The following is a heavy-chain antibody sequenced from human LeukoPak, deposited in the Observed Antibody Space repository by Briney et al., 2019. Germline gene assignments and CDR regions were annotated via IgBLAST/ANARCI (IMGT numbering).Heavy chain of an antibody. Sequence: GGSLRLSCAASGFTFSSYEMNWVRQAPGKGLEWFSYISSSGSTIYYADSVKGRFTISRDNAKNSLYLQMNSLRAEDTAVYYRARAFVRIAAAGTLDYWGQGTLVTVSS. CDR1: GFTFSSYE. J-gene: IGHJ4*02. V-gene: IGHV3-48*03. D-gene: IGHD6-13*01. CDR3: ARAFVRIAAAGTLDY. CDR2: ISSSGSTI.